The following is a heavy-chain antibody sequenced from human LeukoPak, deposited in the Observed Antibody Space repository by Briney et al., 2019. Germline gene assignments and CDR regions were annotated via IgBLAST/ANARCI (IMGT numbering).Heavy chain of an antibody. CDR2: IYHSGST. Sequence: SETLSLTCAVSGYSISSGYYWGWIRQPPGKGLEWIGSIYHSGSTYYNPSLKSRVTISVDTSKNQFSLKLSSVTAADTAVYYCARDFFGDFHFDYWGQGTLVTVSS. D-gene: IGHD4-17*01. V-gene: IGHV4-38-2*02. CDR1: GYSISSGYY. CDR3: ARDFFGDFHFDY. J-gene: IGHJ4*02.